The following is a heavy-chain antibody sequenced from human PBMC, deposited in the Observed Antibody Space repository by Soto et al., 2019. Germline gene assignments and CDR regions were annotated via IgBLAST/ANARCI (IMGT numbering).Heavy chain of an antibody. CDR3: ARYGSGSYYNEEDAFDI. CDR2: ISSSSSTI. V-gene: IGHV3-48*02. CDR1: GFTFSSYS. Sequence: EVQLVESGGGLVQPGGSLRLSCAASGFTFSSYSMNWVRQAPGKGLEWDSYISSSSSTIYYADSVKGRFTISKNNAKNSLYLQMNSLRDEDTAVYYCARYGSGSYYNEEDAFDIWGQGTMVTVSS. D-gene: IGHD3-10*01. J-gene: IGHJ3*02.